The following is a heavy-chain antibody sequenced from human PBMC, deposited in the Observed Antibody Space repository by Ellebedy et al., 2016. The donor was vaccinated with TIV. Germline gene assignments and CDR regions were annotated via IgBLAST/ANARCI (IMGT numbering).Heavy chain of an antibody. CDR2: MYYSGPN. CDR1: GGSLSFSTYH. D-gene: IGHD1-26*01. J-gene: IGHJ4*02. V-gene: IGHV4-39*01. Sequence: SETLSLXCNVSGGSLSFSTYHWGWIRQPPGKGLEWIGSMYYSGPNSYNPSLKSRVTISVDTSKNQFSLKLSSVTAADTAVYFCVGRLGARPPSDWGQGTLVSVSS. CDR3: VGRLGARPPSD.